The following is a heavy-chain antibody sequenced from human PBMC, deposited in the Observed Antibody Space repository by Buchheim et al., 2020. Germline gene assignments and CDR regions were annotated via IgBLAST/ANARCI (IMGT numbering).Heavy chain of an antibody. CDR1: GGSFSGYY. CDR2: INHSGST. Sequence: QVQLQQWGAGLLKPSETLSLTCAVYGGSFSGYYWSWIRQPPGKGLEWIGEINHSGSTNYNPSLKSRVTISVDTSKNQFSLKLSSVTAADTAVYYCARGRLSIAARPRRNFDYWGQGTL. CDR3: ARGRLSIAARPRRNFDY. V-gene: IGHV4-34*01. J-gene: IGHJ4*02. D-gene: IGHD6-6*01.